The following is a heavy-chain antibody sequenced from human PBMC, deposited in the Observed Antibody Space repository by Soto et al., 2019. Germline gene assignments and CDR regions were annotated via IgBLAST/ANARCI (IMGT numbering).Heavy chain of an antibody. CDR2: IYSGGST. J-gene: IGHJ6*02. D-gene: IGHD1-26*01. Sequence: EVQLVESGGGLIQPGGSLRLSCAASGFTVSSNYMSWVRQAPGKGLEWVSVIYSGGSTYYADSVKGRFTISRDNSKNTVHLQMNSLRAEDTAVYYCAREWELPNYYGMYVWGQGTTVTVSS. CDR1: GFTVSSNY. CDR3: AREWELPNYYGMYV. V-gene: IGHV3-53*01.